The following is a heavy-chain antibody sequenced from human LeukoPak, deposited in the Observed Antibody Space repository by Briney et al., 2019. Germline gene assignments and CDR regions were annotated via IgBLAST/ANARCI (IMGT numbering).Heavy chain of an antibody. CDR1: GGSMSPYY. V-gene: IGHV4-59*08. J-gene: IGHJ4*02. D-gene: IGHD2-15*01. Sequence: SEILSLTCTVSGGSMSPYYWSWMRQPPGKGPEYVGYIFYTGGTNYNPSLKRRVTVSLDTSKNQFSLKLSSVTATDTAVYYCARLGFCRGDNCLDDYWGQGTLVTVSS. CDR2: IFYTGGT. CDR3: ARLGFCRGDNCLDDY.